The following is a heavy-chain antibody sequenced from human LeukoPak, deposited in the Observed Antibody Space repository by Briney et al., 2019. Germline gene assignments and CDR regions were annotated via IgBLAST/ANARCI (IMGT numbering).Heavy chain of an antibody. CDR2: VNHSGST. D-gene: IGHD2-2*01. CDR3: ARGNANIVVVPAAIRYYYYMDV. V-gene: IGHV4-34*01. J-gene: IGHJ6*03. CDR1: GGSFCGYY. Sequence: SETLSLTCAVYGGSFCGYYWSWIRQPPGKGLEWIGEVNHSGSTNYNPSLKSRVTISVDTSKNQFSLKLSSVTAADTAVYYCARGNANIVVVPAAIRYYYYMDVWGKGTTVTVS.